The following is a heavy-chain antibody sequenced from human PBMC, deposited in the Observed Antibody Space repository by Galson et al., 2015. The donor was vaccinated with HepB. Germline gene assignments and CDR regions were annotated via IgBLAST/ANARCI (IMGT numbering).Heavy chain of an antibody. CDR2: IIPIFGTA. D-gene: IGHD2-15*01. CDR3: TVAVSGGSPYDAFDI. J-gene: IGHJ3*02. Sequence: SVKVSCKASGGTFSSYAISWVRQAPGQGLEWMGGIIPIFGTANYAQKFQGRVTITADESTSTAYMELSSLRSEDTAVYYCTVAVSGGSPYDAFDIWGQGTMVTISS. V-gene: IGHV1-69*13. CDR1: GGTFSSYA.